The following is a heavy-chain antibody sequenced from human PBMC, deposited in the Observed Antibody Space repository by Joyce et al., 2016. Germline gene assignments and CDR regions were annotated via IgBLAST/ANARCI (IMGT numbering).Heavy chain of an antibody. V-gene: IGHV3-30*04. Sequence: QVHLVESGGAVVQPGRSLRLSCAASGFVFSSYAMHWVRQAPGKGLEWLAVISFRERNTDYAESVKGRFTISRDNSNNTLYLHMNGLRVEDTGLYFCSRVIAAPDRPPLDHWGQGTLVIVS. CDR1: GFVFSSYA. CDR3: SRVIAAPDRPPLDH. D-gene: IGHD6-13*01. J-gene: IGHJ4*02. CDR2: ISFRERNT.